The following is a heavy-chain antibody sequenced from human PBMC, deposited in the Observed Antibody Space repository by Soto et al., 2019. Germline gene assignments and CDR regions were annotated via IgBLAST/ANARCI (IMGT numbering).Heavy chain of an antibody. V-gene: IGHV4-30-4*01. CDR2: IYYIGST. CDR3: ARGYDSSGYPAFYFDY. D-gene: IGHD3-22*01. J-gene: IGHJ4*02. CDR1: GGSISSGDYY. Sequence: QVQLQESGPGLVKPSQTLSLTCTVSGGSISSGDYYWSWIRQPPGKGLEWIGYIYYIGSTYYNPSLKRHVPISVDTPKNPFSLKLSSVTAADTAVYYCARGYDSSGYPAFYFDYWGQGTLVTVSS.